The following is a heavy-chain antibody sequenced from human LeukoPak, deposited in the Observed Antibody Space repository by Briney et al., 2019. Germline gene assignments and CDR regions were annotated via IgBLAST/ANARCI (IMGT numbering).Heavy chain of an antibody. D-gene: IGHD4-17*01. CDR1: GGSISSGGHY. Sequence: SETLFLTCTVSGGSISSGGHYWSWIRQHPGKGLEWIGYIYYTGITYYNPSLKSRVTISLDTSKNQFSLKLSSMTAADTAVYYCARTTVTTRTAFDIWGQGTMVTVSS. J-gene: IGHJ3*02. CDR3: ARTTVTTRTAFDI. V-gene: IGHV4-31*03. CDR2: IYYTGIT.